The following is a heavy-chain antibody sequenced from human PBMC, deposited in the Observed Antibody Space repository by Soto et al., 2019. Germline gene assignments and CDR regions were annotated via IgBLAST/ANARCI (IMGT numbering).Heavy chain of an antibody. Sequence: EVQLVESGGGLVQPGGSLRLSCAASGFTFSSYSMNWVRQAPGKGLEGVSYISSSSSTIYYADSVKGRFTISRDNAKNSLYLQMNSLRAEDTAVYYCARDKAGWLELSSNWFDPWGQGTLVTVSS. CDR3: ARDKAGWLELSSNWFDP. J-gene: IGHJ5*02. V-gene: IGHV3-48*01. D-gene: IGHD1-7*01. CDR1: GFTFSSYS. CDR2: ISSSSSTI.